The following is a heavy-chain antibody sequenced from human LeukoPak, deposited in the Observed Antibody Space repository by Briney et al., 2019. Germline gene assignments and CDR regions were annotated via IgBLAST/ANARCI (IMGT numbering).Heavy chain of an antibody. CDR1: GFTFSSYA. CDR3: AKAGYGSGSYYTLSHFDY. D-gene: IGHD3-10*01. CDR2: ISGSGGST. V-gene: IGHV3-23*01. Sequence: GGSLRLSCAASGFTFSSYAMSWVRQAPGKGLEWDSAISGSGGSTYYADSVKGRFTISRDNSKNTLYLQMNSLRAEDTAVYYCAKAGYGSGSYYTLSHFDYWGQGTLVTVSS. J-gene: IGHJ4*02.